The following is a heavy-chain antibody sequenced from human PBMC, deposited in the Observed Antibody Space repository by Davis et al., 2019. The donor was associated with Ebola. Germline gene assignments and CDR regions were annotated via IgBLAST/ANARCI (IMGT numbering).Heavy chain of an antibody. CDR1: GYTFTNYG. J-gene: IGHJ5*02. Sequence: ASVKVSCKASGYTFTNYGITWVRQAPGQGLEWMGWINPHNGNTNYAQNVQGRVTLTTDTSTSTAYMELRSLRSDDTAVYYCARSNYGGNSEWQFRFDPWGQGTLVTVSS. CDR3: ARSNYGGNSEWQFRFDP. CDR2: INPHNGNT. D-gene: IGHD4-23*01. V-gene: IGHV1-18*04.